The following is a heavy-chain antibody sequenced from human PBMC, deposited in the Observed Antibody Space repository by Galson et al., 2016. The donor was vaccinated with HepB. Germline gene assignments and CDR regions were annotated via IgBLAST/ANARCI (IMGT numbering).Heavy chain of an antibody. CDR1: GFTFSNYE. CDR3: ARDRGDSRITIFGVANYYFDC. J-gene: IGHJ4*02. CDR2: VSYDGSNK. V-gene: IGHV3-30-3*01. Sequence: SLRLSCAASGFTFSNYEMHWVRLAPGKGLEWVAVVSYDGSNKYYADSVKGRFSISRDNTKNTLYLQMNSLRAGDTAVYYCARDRGDSRITIFGVANYYFDCWGQGTLVTVSS. D-gene: IGHD3-3*01.